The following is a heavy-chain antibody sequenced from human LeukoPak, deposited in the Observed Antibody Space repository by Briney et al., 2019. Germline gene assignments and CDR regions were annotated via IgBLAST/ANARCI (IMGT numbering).Heavy chain of an antibody. CDR1: GGSIYSHY. V-gene: IGHV4-59*08. Sequence: SETLSLTCGVSGGSIYSHYWGWIRQPPGKGLEWIGDIYYKGNTNYNPSLKSRVTISLDTSKNHLSLTLTSVVAADTAIYYCMRRDTGWNYSDYWGQGILVNVSS. D-gene: IGHD6-19*01. CDR3: MRRDTGWNYSDY. CDR2: IYYKGNT. J-gene: IGHJ4*02.